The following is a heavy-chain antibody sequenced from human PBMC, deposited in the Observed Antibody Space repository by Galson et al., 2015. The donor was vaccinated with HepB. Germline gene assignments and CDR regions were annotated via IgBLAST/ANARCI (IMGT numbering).Heavy chain of an antibody. D-gene: IGHD6-13*01. CDR2: INTNTGNP. V-gene: IGHV7-4-1*02. J-gene: IGHJ6*02. CDR3: ARAASSSWFGGGNYYYYGMDV. CDR1: GYTFTSYA. Sequence: SVKVSCKASGYTFTSYAMNWVRQAPGQGLEWMGWINTNTGNPTYAQGFTGRFVFSLDTSVSTAYLQISSLKAEDTAVYYCARAASSSWFGGGNYYYYGMDVWGQGTTVTVSS.